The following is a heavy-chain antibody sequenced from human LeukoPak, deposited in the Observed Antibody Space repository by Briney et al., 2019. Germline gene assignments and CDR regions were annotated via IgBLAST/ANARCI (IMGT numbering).Heavy chain of an antibody. J-gene: IGHJ4*02. CDR1: GGSISSYY. Sequence: KASETLSLTCTVSGGSISSYYWSWIRQPPGKGREWIGYIYYSGSTNYNPSLKSRVTISVDTSKNQFSLKLSSVTAADTAVYYCAGRYGDGVDYWGQGTLVTVSS. V-gene: IGHV4-59*01. D-gene: IGHD4-17*01. CDR3: AGRYGDGVDY. CDR2: IYYSGST.